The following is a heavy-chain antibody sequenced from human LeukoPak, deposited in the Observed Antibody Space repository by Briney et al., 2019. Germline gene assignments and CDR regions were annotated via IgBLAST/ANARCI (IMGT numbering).Heavy chain of an antibody. V-gene: IGHV4-59*01. Sequence: SETLSLTCSVSGGSITRYYWTWIRQPPGKGLEWIGYISHSGRTNFNPSLKSRVTISTDTSKSSFSLRLSSVTAADTAVYYCARRDSSGWYDAFDIWGQGTMVTVSS. CDR1: GGSITRYY. D-gene: IGHD6-19*01. J-gene: IGHJ3*02. CDR2: ISHSGRT. CDR3: ARRDSSGWYDAFDI.